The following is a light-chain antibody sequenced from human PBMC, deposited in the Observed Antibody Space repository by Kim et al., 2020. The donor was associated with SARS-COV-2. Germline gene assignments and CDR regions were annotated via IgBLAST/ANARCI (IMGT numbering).Light chain of an antibody. CDR2: DVS. CDR1: SSDVGAYNY. J-gene: IGLJ2*01. V-gene: IGLV2-11*01. Sequence: GQSATISCTGTSSDVGAYNYVSCSQQHPGNAPKLMIYDVSKWPSGVPDRFSGSKSGNTASLTISGLQAEDEADYYCCSHTDSYTLIFGGGTQLTVL. CDR3: CSHTDSYTLI.